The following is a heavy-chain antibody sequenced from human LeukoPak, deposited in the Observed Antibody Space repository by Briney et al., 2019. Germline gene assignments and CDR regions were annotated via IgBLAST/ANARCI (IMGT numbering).Heavy chain of an antibody. CDR3: ARALSNYVDYHYYYYMDV. V-gene: IGHV3-20*04. D-gene: IGHD4-11*01. Sequence: PGGSLRLSCAASGFTFDDYGMSWVRQAPGKGLEWVSGIDLNGGSTSYVDSVKCRFTIPRDNAKNSLYLQMNSLRAEDTALYYCARALSNYVDYHYYYYMDVWGKGTTVTVSS. CDR1: GFTFDDYG. J-gene: IGHJ6*03. CDR2: IDLNGGST.